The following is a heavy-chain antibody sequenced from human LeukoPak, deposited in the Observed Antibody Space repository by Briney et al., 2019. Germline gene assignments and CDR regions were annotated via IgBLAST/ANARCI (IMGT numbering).Heavy chain of an antibody. D-gene: IGHD6-19*01. J-gene: IGHJ4*02. Sequence: SETLSLPCTVSGRSTSGYYWSWIRQPPGKALEWIGDIDYSGSTNYNPTLTSRVTISVDTSKNQFSLKLNSVTAADTAVYYCARGWDGIAVAGSFDYWGQGTLVTVSS. CDR2: IDYSGST. CDR1: GRSTSGYY. CDR3: ARGWDGIAVAGSFDY. V-gene: IGHV4-59*01.